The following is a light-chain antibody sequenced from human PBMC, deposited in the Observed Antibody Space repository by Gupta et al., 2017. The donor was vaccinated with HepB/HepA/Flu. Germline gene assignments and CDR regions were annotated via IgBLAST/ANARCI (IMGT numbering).Light chain of an antibody. CDR3: QTGGSGIRV. V-gene: IGLV4-69*01. CDR1: SGHSSYA. J-gene: IGLJ3*02. CDR2: VNIDGSN. Sequence: QLVLPQAPSASAALGASVKLTCTLSSGHSSYAIAWHQHQPEKCPRHLMKVNIDGSNSKGDAITDRFSASSSAAARNPTMASPKDEDDDYYYCQTGGSGIRVFGGGTKLTVL.